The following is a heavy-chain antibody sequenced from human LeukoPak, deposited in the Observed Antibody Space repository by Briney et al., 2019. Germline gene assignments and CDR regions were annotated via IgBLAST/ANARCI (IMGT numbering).Heavy chain of an antibody. CDR3: ARDPYCSGGSCYGTWFDP. CDR2: IRYDGSNK. D-gene: IGHD2-15*01. Sequence: GGSLRLSCAAFGFTFSSYGKHWVRQAPGKGLEWVAFIRYDGSNKYYADSVKGRFTISRDNAKNSLYLQMNSLRAEDTAVYYCARDPYCSGGSCYGTWFDPWGQGTLVTVSS. V-gene: IGHV3-30*02. CDR1: GFTFSSYG. J-gene: IGHJ5*02.